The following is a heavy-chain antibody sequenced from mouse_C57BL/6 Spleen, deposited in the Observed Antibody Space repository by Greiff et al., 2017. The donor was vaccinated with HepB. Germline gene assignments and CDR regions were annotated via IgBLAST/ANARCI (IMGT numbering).Heavy chain of an antibody. D-gene: IGHD2-4*01. CDR1: GYTFTDYY. CDR2: IYPGSGNT. J-gene: IGHJ3*01. V-gene: IGHV1-76*01. CDR3: ARDDYDLPWFAY. Sequence: QVQLKESGAELVRPGASVKLSCKASGYTFTDYYINWVKQRPGQGLEWIARIYPGSGNTYYHEKFKGKATLTAEKSSSTAYMQLSSLTSEDSAVYFCARDDYDLPWFAYWGQGTLVTVSA.